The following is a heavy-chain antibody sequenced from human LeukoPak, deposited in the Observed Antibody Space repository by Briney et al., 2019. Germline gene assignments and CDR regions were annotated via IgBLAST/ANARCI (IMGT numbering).Heavy chain of an antibody. CDR3: ANGDYSYGFGGNGI. Sequence: PGGSLRLSCAASGFTFSSYAMSWVRQAPGKGLEWVSAISGSGGSTYYADSVKGRFTISRDNSKNTLYLQMNSLRAEDTAVYYCANGDYSYGFGGNGIWGQGTLVTVSS. CDR1: GFTFSSYA. J-gene: IGHJ4*02. V-gene: IGHV3-23*01. D-gene: IGHD5-18*01. CDR2: ISGSGGST.